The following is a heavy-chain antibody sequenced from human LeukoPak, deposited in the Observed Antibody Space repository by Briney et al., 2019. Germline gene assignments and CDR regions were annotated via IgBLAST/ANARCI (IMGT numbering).Heavy chain of an antibody. CDR2: INPNSGGT. J-gene: IGHJ5*02. V-gene: IGHV1-2*02. D-gene: IGHD3-3*01. CDR3: AREAVRFLEWLSDNWFDP. CDR1: GYTFTGYY. Sequence: ASVKVSCKASGYTFTGYYMHWVRQAPGQGLEWMGWINPNSGGTNYAQKFQGRVTMTRDTSISTAYMELSRLRSDDTAVYYCAREAVRFLEWLSDNWFDPWGQGTPVTVSS.